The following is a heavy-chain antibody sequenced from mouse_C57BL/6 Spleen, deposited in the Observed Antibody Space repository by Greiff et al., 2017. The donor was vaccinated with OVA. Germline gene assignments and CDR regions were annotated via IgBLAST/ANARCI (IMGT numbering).Heavy chain of an antibody. D-gene: IGHD1-1*01. V-gene: IGHV3-6*01. CDR1: GYSITSGYY. J-gene: IGHJ1*03. CDR2: ISYDGSN. CDR3: SRAPYYYGSSYWYFDV. Sequence: EVKLLESGPGLVKPSQSLSLTCSVTGYSITSGYYWNWIRQFPGNQLEWMGYISYDGSNNYNPSLNNRISITRDTSKNQFFLKLNSVTTEDTATYYCSRAPYYYGSSYWYFDVWGTGTTVTVSS.